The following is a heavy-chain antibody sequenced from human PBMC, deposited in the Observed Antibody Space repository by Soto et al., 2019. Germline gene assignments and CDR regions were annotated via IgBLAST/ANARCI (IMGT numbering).Heavy chain of an antibody. CDR3: AKDRGGSSGSSKFG. CDR1: GFTFSSYA. V-gene: IGHV3-23*01. Sequence: PGGSLRLSCAASGFTFSSYAMCWVRQAPGKGLEWVSAISGSGGSTYYADSVKGRFTISRDNSKNTLYLQMNSLRAEDTAVYYCAKDRGGSSGSSKFGRAQGTLVTVSS. CDR2: ISGSGGST. J-gene: IGHJ4*02. D-gene: IGHD1-26*01.